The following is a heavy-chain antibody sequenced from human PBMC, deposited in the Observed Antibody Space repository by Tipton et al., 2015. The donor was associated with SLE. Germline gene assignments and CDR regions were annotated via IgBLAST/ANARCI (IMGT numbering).Heavy chain of an antibody. D-gene: IGHD4-17*01. CDR3: TGPHDGDYGDY. J-gene: IGHJ4*02. CDR1: GFTFSGSA. V-gene: IGHV3-73*01. CDR2: IRSKANSYAT. Sequence: SLRLSCAASGFTFSGSAMHWVRQASGKGLEWVGRIRSKANSYATAYAASVKGRFTISRDDSKNTAYLQMNSLKTEDTAVYYCTGPHDGDYGDYWGQGTLVTVSS.